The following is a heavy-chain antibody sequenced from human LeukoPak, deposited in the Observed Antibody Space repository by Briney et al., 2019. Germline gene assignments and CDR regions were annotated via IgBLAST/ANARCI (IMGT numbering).Heavy chain of an antibody. CDR1: GFTFSGSA. D-gene: IGHD3-10*01. V-gene: IGHV3-73*01. CDR3: VSGEGYGSGSPFYYYYGMDV. CDR2: IRSKANSYAT. Sequence: PGGSLKLSCAASGFTFSGSAMHWVRQASGKGLEWVGRIRSKANSYATAYAASVKGRFTISRDDSKNTAYLQMNSLKTEDTAVYYCVSGEGYGSGSPFYYYYGMDVWGQGTTVTVSS. J-gene: IGHJ6*02.